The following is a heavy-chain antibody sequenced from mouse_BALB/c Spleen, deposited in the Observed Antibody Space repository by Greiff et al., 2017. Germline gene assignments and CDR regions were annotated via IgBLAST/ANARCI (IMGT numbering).Heavy chain of an antibody. Sequence: EVMLVESGGGLVKPGGSLKLSCAASGFTFSSYAMSWVRQSPEKRLEWVAEISSGGSYTYYPDTVTGRFTISRDNAKNTLYLEMSSLRSEDTAMYYCARDDYDAVWFAYWGQGTLVTVSA. J-gene: IGHJ3*01. CDR1: GFTFSSYA. CDR3: ARDDYDAVWFAY. D-gene: IGHD2-4*01. CDR2: ISSGGSYT. V-gene: IGHV5-9-4*01.